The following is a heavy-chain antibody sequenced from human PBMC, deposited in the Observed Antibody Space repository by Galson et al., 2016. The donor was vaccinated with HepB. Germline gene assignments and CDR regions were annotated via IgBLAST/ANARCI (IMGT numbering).Heavy chain of an antibody. CDR1: GFAFNTYW. D-gene: IGHD2-21*02. Sequence: SLRLSCAASGFAFNTYWMSWVRHAPGKGLEWVANIKQDASEKYYVDSVKGRFTISRDHAKNSLYLQMNSLPADDTAVYYCARDYRHCGADPMGAQGTLVTVSS. CDR3: ARDYRHCGADPM. CDR2: IKQDASEK. V-gene: IGHV3-7*01. J-gene: IGHJ4*02.